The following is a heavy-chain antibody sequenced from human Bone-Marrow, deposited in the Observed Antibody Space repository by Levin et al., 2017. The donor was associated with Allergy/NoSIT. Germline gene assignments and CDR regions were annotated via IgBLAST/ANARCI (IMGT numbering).Heavy chain of an antibody. J-gene: IGHJ4*02. Sequence: GSLRLSCAVYGGSFSGYYWSWIRQPPGKGLEWIGEINHSGSTNYNPSLKSRVTISVDTSKNQFSLKLSSVTAADTAVYYCAIDTLGELSFYFDYWGQGTLVTVSS. CDR1: GGSFSGYY. D-gene: IGHD3-16*02. CDR3: AIDTLGELSFYFDY. CDR2: INHSGST. V-gene: IGHV4-34*01.